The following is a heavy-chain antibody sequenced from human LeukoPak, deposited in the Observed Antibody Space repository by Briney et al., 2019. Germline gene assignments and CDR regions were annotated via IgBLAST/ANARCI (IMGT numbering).Heavy chain of an antibody. Sequence: PGGSLRLSCAASGFTFSSYSMNWVRQAPGKGLEWVSSISSSSSDIYYADSVNGRSTISKDNANNSLYLQMNSLRAEDTAVYYCARDRIAAYNWFDPWGQGTLVTVSS. J-gene: IGHJ5*02. D-gene: IGHD6-13*01. CDR1: GFTFSSYS. CDR2: ISSSSSDI. CDR3: ARDRIAAYNWFDP. V-gene: IGHV3-21*01.